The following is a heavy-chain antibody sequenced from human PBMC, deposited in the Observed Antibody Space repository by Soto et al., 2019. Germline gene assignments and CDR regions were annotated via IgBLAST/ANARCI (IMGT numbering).Heavy chain of an antibody. V-gene: IGHV3-21*01. D-gene: IGHD4-17*01. J-gene: IGHJ3*02. CDR2: ISSSSSYI. CDR1: GFTFSSYS. Sequence: RLSCAASGFTFSSYSMNWVRQAPGKGLEWVSSISSSSSYIYYADSVKGRFTISRDNAKNSLYLQMNSLRAEDTAVYYCTRDSGTTVTTYAFDIWGQGTMVTVSS. CDR3: TRDSGTTVTTYAFDI.